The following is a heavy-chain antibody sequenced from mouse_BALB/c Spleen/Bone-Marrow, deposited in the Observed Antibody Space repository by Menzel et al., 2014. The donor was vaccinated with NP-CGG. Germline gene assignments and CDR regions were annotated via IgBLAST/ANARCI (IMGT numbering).Heavy chain of an antibody. V-gene: IGHV3-2*02. CDR3: ARSSYFDYDGAMDY. CDR2: ISYSGST. J-gene: IGHJ4*01. D-gene: IGHD2-4*01. Sequence: EVKLMESGPGLVKPSQSLSLTCTVTGYSITSDYAWNWIRQFPGNKLEWMGYISYSGSTSYDPSLKSRISITRDTSKNQFFLQLNSVTTEDTAPYYCARSSYFDYDGAMDYWGQGTSVTVSS. CDR1: GYSITSDYA.